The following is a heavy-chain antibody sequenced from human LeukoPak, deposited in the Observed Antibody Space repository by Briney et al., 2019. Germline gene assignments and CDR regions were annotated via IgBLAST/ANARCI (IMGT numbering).Heavy chain of an antibody. CDR1: GYTLTELS. Sequence: ASVKVSCKVSGYTLTELSMHWVRQAPGKGLEWMGGFNPEDGETIYAQKFQGRVTMTEGTSTDTAYMELSSLRSEDTAVYYCATARSYPWFDPWGQGTLVTVSS. V-gene: IGHV1-24*01. CDR3: ATARSYPWFDP. J-gene: IGHJ5*02. CDR2: FNPEDGET. D-gene: IGHD1-26*01.